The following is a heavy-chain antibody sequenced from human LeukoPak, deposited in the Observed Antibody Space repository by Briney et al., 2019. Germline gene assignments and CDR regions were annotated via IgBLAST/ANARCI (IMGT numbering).Heavy chain of an antibody. CDR3: ARGREWEPKVFDY. D-gene: IGHD1-26*01. J-gene: IGHJ4*02. CDR1: GGSISGYY. Sequence: SETLSLTCTVSGGSISGYYWSWIRQPLGKGLEWIGYIYYSGSTNYNPSLKSRVTISVDTSKNQFSLKLSSVTAADTAVYYCARGREWEPKVFDYWGQGTLVTVSS. CDR2: IYYSGST. V-gene: IGHV4-59*01.